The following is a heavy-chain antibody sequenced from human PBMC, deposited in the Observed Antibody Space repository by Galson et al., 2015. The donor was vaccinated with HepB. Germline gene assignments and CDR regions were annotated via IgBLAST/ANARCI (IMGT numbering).Heavy chain of an antibody. CDR2: IIPIFGPA. CDR3: ARTYDYVWGSYYYYYYGMDV. J-gene: IGHJ6*02. V-gene: IGHV1-69*13. D-gene: IGHD3-16*01. CDR1: GGTFSSYA. Sequence: SVKVSCKASGGTFSSYAISWVRQAPGQGLEWMGGIIPIFGPANYAQKFQGRVTITADESTSTAYMELSSLRSEDTAVYYCARTYDYVWGSYYYYYYGMDVWGQGTTVTVSS.